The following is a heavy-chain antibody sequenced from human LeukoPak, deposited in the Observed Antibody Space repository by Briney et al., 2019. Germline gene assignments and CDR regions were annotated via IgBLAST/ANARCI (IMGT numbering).Heavy chain of an antibody. J-gene: IGHJ4*02. D-gene: IGHD1-26*01. Sequence: GGSLRLSCAASGLTFSSYSMNWVRQAPGKGLEWVSSISSSSSYIYYADSVEGRFTISRDNAKNSLYLQMNSLRAEDTAVYYCARDGSGSYGDYFDYWGQGTLVTVSS. V-gene: IGHV3-21*01. CDR2: ISSSSSYI. CDR1: GLTFSSYS. CDR3: ARDGSGSYGDYFDY.